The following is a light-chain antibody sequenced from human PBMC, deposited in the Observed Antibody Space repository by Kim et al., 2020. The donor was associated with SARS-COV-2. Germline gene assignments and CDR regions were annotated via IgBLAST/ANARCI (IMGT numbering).Light chain of an antibody. V-gene: IGKV3-15*01. CDR2: GAS. Sequence: ELVMTQSPATLSVSPGERATLSCRASQSVSSNLAGYQQKPGQAPRLLIYGASTRATGIPARFSGSGSGTEFTLTISSLQSEDFAVYYCQQYNNWRRTFGQGTKVDI. J-gene: IGKJ1*01. CDR3: QQYNNWRRT. CDR1: QSVSSN.